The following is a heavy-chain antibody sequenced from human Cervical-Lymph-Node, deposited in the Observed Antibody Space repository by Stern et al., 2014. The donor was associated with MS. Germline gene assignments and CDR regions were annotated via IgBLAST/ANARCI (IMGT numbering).Heavy chain of an antibody. CDR2: VYYTGST. J-gene: IGHJ4*02. V-gene: IGHV4-39*01. D-gene: IGHD1-26*01. Sequence: QVQLQESGPGLVKPSETLSLTCTVSGASITSSSYYWGWIRQPPGRGLEYIGTVYYTGSTFYDPSLKSRVTISVDTSKNQVALKLTSVTAADTAVYYCVRPDIMGTIWNWGQGTLVTVSS. CDR1: GASITSSSYY. CDR3: VRPDIMGTIWN.